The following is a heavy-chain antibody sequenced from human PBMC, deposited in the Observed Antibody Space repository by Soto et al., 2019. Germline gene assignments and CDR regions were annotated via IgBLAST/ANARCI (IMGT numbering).Heavy chain of an antibody. J-gene: IGHJ3*01. V-gene: IGHV4-4*02. CDR2: IYHSGTT. CDR3: ARAEYSSLSVDEFGM. CDR1: GDSIASSYW. D-gene: IGHD6-6*01. Sequence: SETLSLTCVVSGDSIASSYWWSWVRQPPGKGLEWIGEIYHSGTTNYNPSLKSRVTMSIDTSKKQFSLKLTSVTAADTAVYYCARAEYSSLSVDEFGMWGQGTLVTVSS.